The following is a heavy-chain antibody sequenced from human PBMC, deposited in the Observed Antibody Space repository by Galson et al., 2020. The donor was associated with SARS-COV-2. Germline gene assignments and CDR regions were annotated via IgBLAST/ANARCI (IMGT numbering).Heavy chain of an antibody. CDR2: IIKKPNSYTP. CDR3: VRDNWGEDY. Sequence: AGSLRLSCPPSEFPFSDSFMAWVRQAPGRGLCWVDRIIKKPNSYTPQYAASVKGRFTISRDDSKNSLYVQMNSLKTDDTVVYYCVRDNWGEDYGGQGTLV. CDR1: EFPFSDSF. J-gene: IGHJ4*02. V-gene: IGHV3-72*01. D-gene: IGHD7-27*01.